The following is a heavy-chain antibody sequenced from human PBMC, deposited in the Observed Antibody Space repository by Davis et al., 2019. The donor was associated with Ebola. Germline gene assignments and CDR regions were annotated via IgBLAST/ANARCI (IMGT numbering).Heavy chain of an antibody. CDR3: ARGGQQLVLAIDY. V-gene: IGHV4-34*01. CDR1: GGSFSGYY. J-gene: IGHJ4*02. D-gene: IGHD6-13*01. CDR2: INHSGST. Sequence: PSETLSLTCAVYGGSFSGYYWSWIRQPPGKGLEWIGEINHSGSTNYNPSLKSRATISVDTSKNQFSLKLSSVTAADTAVYYCARGGQQLVLAIDYWGQGTLVTVSS.